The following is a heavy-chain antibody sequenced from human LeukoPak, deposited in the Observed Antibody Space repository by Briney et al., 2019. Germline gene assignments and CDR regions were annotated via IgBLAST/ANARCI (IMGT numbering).Heavy chain of an antibody. D-gene: IGHD5-24*01. CDR1: GFTFSSYD. V-gene: IGHV3-13*01. J-gene: IGHJ4*02. CDR2: IGTAGDT. CDR3: ARPSGGDGYNPFDY. Sequence: PGGSRRLSCAASGFTFSSYDMHWVRQATGKGLEWVSAIGTAGDTYYPGSVKGRFTISRENAKNSLYLQMNSLRAEDTAVYYCARPSGGDGYNPFDYWGQGTLVTVSS.